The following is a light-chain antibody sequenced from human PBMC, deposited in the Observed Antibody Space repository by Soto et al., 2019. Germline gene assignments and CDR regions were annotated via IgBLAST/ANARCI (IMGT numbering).Light chain of an antibody. J-gene: IGKJ4*01. V-gene: IGKV1-13*02. CDR1: QGISTA. CDR3: QQFDSYPLT. Sequence: AIPLTQSPSSLSASVGDRITITCRASQGISTALAWYQQKPGKAPNVLISDASTLQSGVPSRFSGSGSGTDFTLTISSLQPADFAAYFCQQFDSYPLTFGGGTKVEIK. CDR2: DAS.